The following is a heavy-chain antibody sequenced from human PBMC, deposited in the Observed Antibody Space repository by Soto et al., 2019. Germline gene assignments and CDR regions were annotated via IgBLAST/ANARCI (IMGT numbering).Heavy chain of an antibody. V-gene: IGHV1-8*01. CDR2: MNPNSGNT. CDR3: ARGAFYVWGSYRYTGWLDP. CDR1: GYTFTSYD. D-gene: IGHD3-16*02. J-gene: IGHJ5*02. Sequence: ASVKVSCKASGYTFTSYDINWVRQATGQGLEWMGWMNPNSGNTGYAQKFQGRVTMTRNTSISTAYMELSSLRSEDTAVYYCARGAFYVWGSYRYTGWLDPWGKGTLVTVSS.